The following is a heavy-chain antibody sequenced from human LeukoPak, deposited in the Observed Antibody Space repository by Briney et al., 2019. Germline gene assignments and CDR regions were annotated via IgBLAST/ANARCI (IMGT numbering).Heavy chain of an antibody. CDR2: IYGDGKT. CDR3: AEQKLAVIVSQGFDV. CDR1: GLSVSASH. V-gene: IGHV3-66*04. Sequence: GGSLRLSCAVSGLSVSASHMAWVRQAPGKGLEWVSLIYGDGKTEYIDSVKDRFIISRDTSKNSLLLHISALRVEDTATYYCAEQKLAVIVSQGFDVWGQGARVTVSS. D-gene: IGHD2-15*01. J-gene: IGHJ3*01.